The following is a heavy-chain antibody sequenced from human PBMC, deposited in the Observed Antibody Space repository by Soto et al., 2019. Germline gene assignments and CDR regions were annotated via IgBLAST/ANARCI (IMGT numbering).Heavy chain of an antibody. J-gene: IGHJ5*02. CDR1: GFSLRTSGMR. CDR3: AKTGTDGSWFDP. CDR2: IDWDDDK. D-gene: IGHD1-1*01. V-gene: IGHV2-70*04. Sequence: PPLVNPTQTLTLTCTFSGFSLRTSGMRVSWIRQPPGKALEWLARIDWDDDKFYSTSLRTRLTISKDTSKNQVVLSMTNMDPVDTATYYCAKTGTDGSWFDPWGQGTLVTVSS.